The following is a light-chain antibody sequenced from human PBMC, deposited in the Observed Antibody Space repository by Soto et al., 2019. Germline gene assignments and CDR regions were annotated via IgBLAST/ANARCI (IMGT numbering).Light chain of an antibody. J-gene: IGKJ1*01. CDR3: QQYDTSPRT. CDR1: QNLGSGY. CDR2: AAS. Sequence: EIVLTQSPGTLSLSPGDRATLSCRASQNLGSGYLAWYQQKPGQAPRILIYAASTRATGIPDRFSGSGSGTDYSLTISRLEPEDCAVYYWQQYDTSPRTFGQGTKVDIK. V-gene: IGKV3-20*01.